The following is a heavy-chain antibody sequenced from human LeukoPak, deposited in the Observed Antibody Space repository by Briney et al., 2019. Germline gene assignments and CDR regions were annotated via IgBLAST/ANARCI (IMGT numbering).Heavy chain of an antibody. Sequence: PGGSLRLSCAASGFTFSSYWMHWVRQAPGKGLVWVSRINSDGSSTSYADSVKGRFPISRDNAKNYLNMQMNSLRAEDTALYYGARHDYYDSSGCFDHWGQGTLVTVSS. J-gene: IGHJ4*02. V-gene: IGHV3-74*01. D-gene: IGHD3-22*01. CDR3: ARHDYYDSSGCFDH. CDR1: GFTFSSYW. CDR2: INSDGSST.